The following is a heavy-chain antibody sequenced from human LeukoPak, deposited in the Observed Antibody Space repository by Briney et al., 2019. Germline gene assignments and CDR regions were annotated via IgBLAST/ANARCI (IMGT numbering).Heavy chain of an antibody. D-gene: IGHD2-21*02. CDR2: INRDGGTT. Sequence: GGSLRLSCAASGFTFSNFWMHWVRQAPGKGLVWVSGINRDGGTTDYADSVKGRFTISRDNAKNTQYLQMNSLRAEDTAVYYCTRGCGGGACYGDYWGQGTLVTVSS. CDR3: TRGCGGGACYGDY. V-gene: IGHV3-74*01. J-gene: IGHJ4*02. CDR1: GFTFSNFW.